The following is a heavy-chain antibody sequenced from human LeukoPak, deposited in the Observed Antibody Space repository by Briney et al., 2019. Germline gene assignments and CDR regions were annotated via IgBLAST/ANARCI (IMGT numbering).Heavy chain of an antibody. Sequence: LSGGSLRLSCVVSGFTFSSYWMSWVRQAPGKGLEWVAVIWYDGSNKYYADSVKGRFTISRDNSKNTLYLQMNSLRAEDTAVYYCARESITGTYNWFDPWGQGTLVTVSS. CDR3: ARESITGTYNWFDP. D-gene: IGHD1-20*01. CDR2: IWYDGSNK. V-gene: IGHV3-33*08. J-gene: IGHJ5*02. CDR1: GFTFSSYW.